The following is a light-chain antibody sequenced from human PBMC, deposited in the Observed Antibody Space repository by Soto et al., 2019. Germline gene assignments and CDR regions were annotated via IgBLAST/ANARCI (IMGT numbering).Light chain of an antibody. CDR2: GAS. CDR1: QSIISY. J-gene: IGKJ1*01. V-gene: IGKV1-39*01. CDR3: QQSYNTPRT. Sequence: DVQMTQSPSSLSASVGDRVTITCRASQSIISYLNWYQQKPGKAPKLLIYGASSLESGVPSRFSGSGSGTDFTLTISSLQPEDCATYYCQQSYNTPRTFGQGTKLEIE.